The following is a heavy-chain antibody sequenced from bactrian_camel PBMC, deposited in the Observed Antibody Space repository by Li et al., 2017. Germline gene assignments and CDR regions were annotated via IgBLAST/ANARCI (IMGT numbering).Heavy chain of an antibody. CDR2: ISIGGGST. D-gene: IGHD6*01. J-gene: IGHJ7*01. Sequence: QLVESGGGLVQPGGSLGLSCAASGFTFSSYLMRWVRQAPGQGLEWVSTISIGGGSTDYADSVKGRFTISRDDAKNTLYLQMDSLKPEDTGMYYCAGSGYRSFKLLVGGLVGLEVGMDYWGNGTQVTVS. CDR1: GFTFSSYL. V-gene: IGHV3S31*01.